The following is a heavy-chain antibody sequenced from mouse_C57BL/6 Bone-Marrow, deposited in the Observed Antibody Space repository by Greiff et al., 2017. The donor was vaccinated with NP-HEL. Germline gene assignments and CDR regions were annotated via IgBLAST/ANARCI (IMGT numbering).Heavy chain of an antibody. V-gene: IGHV1-18*01. J-gene: IGHJ4*01. Sequence: VQLKESGPELVKPGASVKIPCKASGYTFTDYNMDWVKQSHGKSLEWIGDINPNNGGTIYNQKFKGKATLTVDKSSSTAYMELRSLTSEDPAVYYCARFDYDYAMDYWGQGTSVTVSS. CDR1: GYTFTDYN. D-gene: IGHD2-4*01. CDR2: INPNNGGT. CDR3: ARFDYDYAMDY.